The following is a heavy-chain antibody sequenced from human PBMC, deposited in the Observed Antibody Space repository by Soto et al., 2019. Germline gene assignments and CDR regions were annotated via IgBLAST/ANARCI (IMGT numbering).Heavy chain of an antibody. CDR1: GGSVSSGSYY. V-gene: IGHV4-61*01. Sequence: SSETLSLTCTVSGGSVSSGSYYWSWIRQPPGKGLEWIGYIYYSGSTNYNPSLKSRVTISVDTSKNQFSLKLSSVTSADTAVYYCATVEMATIRYFQHWGQGTLVTVS. J-gene: IGHJ1*01. CDR2: IYYSGST. D-gene: IGHD5-12*01. CDR3: ATVEMATIRYFQH.